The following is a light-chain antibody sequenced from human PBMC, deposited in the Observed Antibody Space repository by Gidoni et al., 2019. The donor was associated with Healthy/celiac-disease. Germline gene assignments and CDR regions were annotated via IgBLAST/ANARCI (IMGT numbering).Light chain of an antibody. V-gene: IGKV1-27*01. CDR3: QKYNSAPFT. J-gene: IGKJ5*01. CDR2: AAS. CDR1: QGISDY. Sequence: DIQMTHSPSSLSASVGDRVTITCRASQGISDYLAWYQQKPAEVPKLLIYAASTLQSGVPSRFSGSGSGTDFTLTISSLQPEDVATYYCQKYNSAPFTFGQGTRLEIK.